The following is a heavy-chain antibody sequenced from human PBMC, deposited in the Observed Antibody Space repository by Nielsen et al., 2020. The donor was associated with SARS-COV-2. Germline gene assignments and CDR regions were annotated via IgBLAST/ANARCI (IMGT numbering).Heavy chain of an antibody. Sequence: GESLKISCAASGFTFSSYAMHWVRQAPGKGLEWVAVISYDGSNKYYADSVKGRFTISRDNSKNTLYLQMNSLRAEDTAVYYCARERTMVRGVGLDPWGQGTLVTVSS. V-gene: IGHV3-30-3*01. CDR2: ISYDGSNK. CDR3: ARERTMVRGVGLDP. J-gene: IGHJ5*02. CDR1: GFTFSSYA. D-gene: IGHD3-10*01.